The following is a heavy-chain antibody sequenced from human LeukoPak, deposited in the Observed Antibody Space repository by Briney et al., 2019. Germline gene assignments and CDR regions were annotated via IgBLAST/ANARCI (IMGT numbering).Heavy chain of an antibody. CDR2: IIPIFGTA. CDR3: ATSDSSWYRY. Sequence: ASVKVSCKASGYTFTSYYMHWVRQAPGQGLEWMGGIIPIFGTANYAQKFQGRVTITADKSTSTAYMELSSLRSEDTAVYYCATSDSSWYRYWGQGTLVTVSS. CDR1: GYTFTSYY. V-gene: IGHV1-69*06. J-gene: IGHJ4*02. D-gene: IGHD6-13*01.